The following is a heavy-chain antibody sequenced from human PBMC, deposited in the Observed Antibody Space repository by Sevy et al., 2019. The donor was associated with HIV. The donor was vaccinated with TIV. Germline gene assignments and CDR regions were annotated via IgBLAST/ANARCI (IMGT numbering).Heavy chain of an antibody. D-gene: IGHD5-12*01. Sequence: ASVKVSCKASGYTITSYDINWVRQATGQGLEWMGWMNPNSGNTGYAQKFQGRVTMTRNTSISTAYMELSSLRSEDTAVYYCARVPCPSGYDCLFDYWGQGTLVTVSS. CDR2: MNPNSGNT. V-gene: IGHV1-8*01. J-gene: IGHJ4*02. CDR1: GYTITSYD. CDR3: ARVPCPSGYDCLFDY.